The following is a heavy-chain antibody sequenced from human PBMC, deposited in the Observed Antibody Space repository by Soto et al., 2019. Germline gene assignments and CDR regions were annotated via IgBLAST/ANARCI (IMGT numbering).Heavy chain of an antibody. CDR3: TVSYYDFWSGYPPDGMDV. CDR1: GFTFGDYA. J-gene: IGHJ6*02. CDR2: IRSKAYGGTT. D-gene: IGHD3-3*01. V-gene: IGHV3-49*03. Sequence: GGSLRLSCTASGFTFGDYAMSWFRQAPGKGLEWVGFIRSKAYGGTTEYAASVKGRFTISRDDSKSIAYLQMNSLKTEDTAVYYCTVSYYDFWSGYPPDGMDVWGQGTTVTVSS.